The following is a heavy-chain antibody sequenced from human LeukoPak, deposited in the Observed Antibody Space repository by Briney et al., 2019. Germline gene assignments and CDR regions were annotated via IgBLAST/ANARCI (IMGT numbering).Heavy chain of an antibody. D-gene: IGHD6-19*01. Sequence: PSETLSLTCTVSFGSISSDSHYWGSIPQPPGNRLEWIASIYYGGTTQYNPSLKSRATISIDTSNNRFSLRLTSATAADTAVYYCARWSSDWENNYFDPWGQGILVTVSS. CDR1: FGSISSDSHY. V-gene: IGHV4-39*07. CDR3: ARWSSDWENNYFDP. J-gene: IGHJ5*02. CDR2: IYYGGTT.